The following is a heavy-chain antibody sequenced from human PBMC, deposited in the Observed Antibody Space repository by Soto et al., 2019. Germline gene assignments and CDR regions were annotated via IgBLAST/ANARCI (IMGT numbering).Heavy chain of an antibody. CDR2: INGDGTRT. CDR3: ASIPPCSVGATSEVHY. D-gene: IGHD1-26*01. CDR1: GFTFSIHW. Sequence: EVHLVESGGGLVQPGGSLRLSCAASGFTFSIHWMHWVRQAPGKGLVWVSRINGDGTRTGYADSVKGRFTISRDNAKNTLDLQMNSLRADDTAVYYCASIPPCSVGATSEVHYWGQGTLVTVSS. J-gene: IGHJ4*02. V-gene: IGHV3-74*01.